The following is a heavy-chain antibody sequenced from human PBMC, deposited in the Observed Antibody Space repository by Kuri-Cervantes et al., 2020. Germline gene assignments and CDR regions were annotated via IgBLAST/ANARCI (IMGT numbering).Heavy chain of an antibody. CDR1: GFTFSSYG. CDR3: ARELADFSYFDY. D-gene: IGHD2/OR15-2a*01. CDR2: IWYDGSNK. Sequence: GESLKISCAASGFTFSSYGMHWVRQAPGKGLEWVAVIWYDGSNKYYADFVKGRFTISRDNSKNTLYLQMNSLRAEDTAVYYCARELADFSYFDYWGQGTLVTVSS. J-gene: IGHJ4*02. V-gene: IGHV3-33*08.